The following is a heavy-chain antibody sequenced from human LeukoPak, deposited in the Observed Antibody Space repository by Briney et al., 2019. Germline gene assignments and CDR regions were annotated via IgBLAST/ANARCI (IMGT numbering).Heavy chain of an antibody. CDR3: ARGRIAVAGTKARPVDY. CDR1: GGSISRNY. V-gene: IGHV4-59*12. CDR2: ISYSGST. Sequence: SETLSLTCTVSGGSISRNYWSWIRQPPGKGLEWIGYISYSGSTNYNPSLKSRVTISVDTSKNQFSLKLSSVTAADTAVYYCARGRIAVAGTKARPVDYWGQGTLVTVSS. D-gene: IGHD6-19*01. J-gene: IGHJ4*02.